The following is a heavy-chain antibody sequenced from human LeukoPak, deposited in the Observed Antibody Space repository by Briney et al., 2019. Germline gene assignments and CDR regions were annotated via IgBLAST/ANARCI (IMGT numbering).Heavy chain of an antibody. Sequence: GSLRLSCAASGFTFSRNSLSWIRQPPGKGLEWIGYIYYSGSTNYNPSLKSRVTISVDTSKNQFSLKLSSVTAADTAVYYCARGKGQQLVRGFDYWGQGTLVTVSS. CDR2: IYYSGST. D-gene: IGHD6-13*01. J-gene: IGHJ4*02. CDR1: GFTFSRNS. V-gene: IGHV4-59*01. CDR3: ARGKGQQLVRGFDY.